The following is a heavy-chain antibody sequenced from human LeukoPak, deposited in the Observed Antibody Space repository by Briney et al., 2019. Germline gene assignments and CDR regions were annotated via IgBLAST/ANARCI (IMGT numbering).Heavy chain of an antibody. CDR1: GLPFCSYR. V-gene: IGHV3-7*04. J-gene: IGHJ4*02. D-gene: IGHD6-19*01. CDR3: ARLRAGDYFDY. Sequence: GGSLRLSCAASGLPFCSYRMRWVPRARGGGVEWVANIKEDGSEKYYVDSVKGRLTISRVTAKSSLYLQMNSLRAEDKAVYYCARLRAGDYFDYWGQGTLVTVSS. CDR2: IKEDGSEK.